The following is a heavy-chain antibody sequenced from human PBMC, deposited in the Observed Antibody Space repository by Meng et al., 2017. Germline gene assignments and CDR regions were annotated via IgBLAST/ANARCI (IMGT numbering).Heavy chain of an antibody. Sequence: SETLSLTCTVSGGSISSYYWSWIRQPPGKGLEWIGYIYYSGSTNYNPSLKSRVTISVDTSKNQFSLKLSSVTAADTAVYYCARTYSSGWYADLSFDYWGQGTLVTVSS. D-gene: IGHD6-19*01. CDR2: IYYSGST. CDR1: GGSISSYY. V-gene: IGHV4-59*01. J-gene: IGHJ4*02. CDR3: ARTYSSGWYADLSFDY.